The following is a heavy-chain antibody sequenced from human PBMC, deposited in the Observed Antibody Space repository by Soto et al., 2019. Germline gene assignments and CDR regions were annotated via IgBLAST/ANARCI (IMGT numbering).Heavy chain of an antibody. CDR2: ISTYNSNT. D-gene: IGHD2-21*02. CDR1: GYTFTNYG. CDR3: AIDERDSCSGGDCFYFDY. J-gene: IGHJ4*02. V-gene: IGHV1-18*04. Sequence: QVQLVQSGGEVKKPGASVKVSCKASGYTFTNYGISWVRQAPGQGLEWLGWISTYNSNTNSAPRLQGRLTMTTDTSTSTAYMELRSLTSDDTAVYYCAIDERDSCSGGDCFYFDYWRQGTLVTVSS.